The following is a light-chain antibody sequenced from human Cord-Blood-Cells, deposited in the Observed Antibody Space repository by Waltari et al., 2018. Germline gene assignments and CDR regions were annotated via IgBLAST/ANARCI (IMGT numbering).Light chain of an antibody. V-gene: IGKV3-20*01. CDR2: GAS. CDR1: QSVSSSY. J-gene: IGKJ2*01. CDR3: QQYGSSPMYT. Sequence: EIGFTQSPGTLSLSPGDRATLSCRASQSVSSSYLAWYQQKPGQAPRLLIYGASSRATGIPDRFSGSGSGTDFTLTISRLEPEDFAVYYCQQYGSSPMYTFGQGTKLEIK.